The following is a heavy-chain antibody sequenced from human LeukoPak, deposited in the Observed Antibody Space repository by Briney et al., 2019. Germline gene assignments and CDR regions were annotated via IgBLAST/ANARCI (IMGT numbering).Heavy chain of an antibody. CDR2: IHYSGST. D-gene: IGHD6-13*01. CDR1: GDSISSYY. V-gene: IGHV4-59*12. Sequence: PSETLSLTCFVSGDSISSYYWTWIRQPPGKTLEWIGTIHYSGSTNYNPSLNSRVTISVDTSKKQFSLKLSSVTSADTAVYYCARDLYSSRTNDAFVIWGQGTMVTVSS. CDR3: ARDLYSSRTNDAFVI. J-gene: IGHJ3*02.